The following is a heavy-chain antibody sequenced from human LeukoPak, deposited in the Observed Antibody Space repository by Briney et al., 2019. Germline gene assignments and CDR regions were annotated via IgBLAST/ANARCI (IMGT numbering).Heavy chain of an antibody. D-gene: IGHD6-13*01. CDR2: IYHSGST. CDR1: GGSISSGGYS. Sequence: SETLSLTCAVSGGSISSGGYSWSWIRQPPGKGLEWIGYIYHSGSTYYNPSLKSRVTISVDRSKNQFSLKLSSVTAADTAVYYCARSTGYSSSWIDAFDIWAKGQWSPSLQ. V-gene: IGHV4-30-2*01. J-gene: IGHJ3*02. CDR3: ARSTGYSSSWIDAFDI.